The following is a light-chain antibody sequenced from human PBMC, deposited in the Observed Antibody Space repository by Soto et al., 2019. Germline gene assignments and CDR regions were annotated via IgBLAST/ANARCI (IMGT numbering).Light chain of an antibody. CDR3: QQFGRSPPSWT. CDR2: GAS. V-gene: IGKV3-20*01. CDR1: QSVSSNY. J-gene: IGKJ1*01. Sequence: ETVLTQSPGTLSLSPGERATLSCRASQSVSSNYLAWYQQKPGQAPRLLMYGASTRATGIPDRFSGSGAGTDFTLTISRLEPEDFAVYYCQQFGRSPPSWTGGQGTKVEIK.